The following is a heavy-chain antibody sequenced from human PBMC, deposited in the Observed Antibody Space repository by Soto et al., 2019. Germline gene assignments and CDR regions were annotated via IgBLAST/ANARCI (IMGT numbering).Heavy chain of an antibody. CDR3: ARSRSVFGVVIIPDY. Sequence: GEPLKISCKGSGYSFTSYGIGWVRQMPGKGLEWMGIIYPGDSDTRYSPSFQGQVTISADKSISTAYLQWSSLKASDTAMYYCARSRSVFGVVIIPDYWGQGTLVTVSS. CDR2: IYPGDSDT. CDR1: GYSFTSYG. J-gene: IGHJ4*02. V-gene: IGHV5-51*01. D-gene: IGHD3-3*01.